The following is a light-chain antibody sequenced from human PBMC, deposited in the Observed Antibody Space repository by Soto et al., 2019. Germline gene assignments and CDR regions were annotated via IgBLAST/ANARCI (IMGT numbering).Light chain of an antibody. V-gene: IGKV3-20*01. J-gene: IGKJ1*01. CDR2: DAS. CDR3: QQYGTSPRT. CDR1: QSVPSNY. Sequence: EIVLTQSPGTLSLAPGERASLSCRAGQSVPSNYLAWYQQKSGQAPRLLIYDASSRATGIPDRFSGSGSGTDFTLSISRLKPEDFAVYYCQQYGTSPRTFGQGTKVDIK.